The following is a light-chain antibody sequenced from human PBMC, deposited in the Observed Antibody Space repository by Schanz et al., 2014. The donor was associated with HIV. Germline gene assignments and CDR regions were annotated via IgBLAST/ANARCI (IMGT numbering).Light chain of an antibody. CDR1: QSINRR. J-gene: IGKJ2*01. Sequence: DIQMTQSPYTLPASVGDRVTITCRASQSINRRLAWYQQKQGKAPKLLIYQASNLETGVPSRFSGSGSGTEFTLTISSLQPDDFGTYYCQQCDTYPYIFGQGTKLEIK. CDR2: QAS. V-gene: IGKV1-5*03. CDR3: QQCDTYPYI.